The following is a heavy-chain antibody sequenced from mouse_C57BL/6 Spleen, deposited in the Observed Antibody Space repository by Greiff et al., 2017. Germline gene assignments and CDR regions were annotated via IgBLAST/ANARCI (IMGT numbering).Heavy chain of an antibody. CDR1: GFTFTDYY. CDR3: ARSGDLLYYYGSSVYAMDY. V-gene: IGHV7-3*01. Sequence: EVQLQESGGGLVQPGGSLSLSCAASGFTFTDYYMSWVRQPPGKALEWLGFIRNKANGYTTEYSASVKGRFTISRDNSQSILYLQMNALRAEDSATYYCARSGDLLYYYGSSVYAMDYWGQGTSVTVSS. J-gene: IGHJ4*01. D-gene: IGHD1-1*01. CDR2: IRNKANGYTT.